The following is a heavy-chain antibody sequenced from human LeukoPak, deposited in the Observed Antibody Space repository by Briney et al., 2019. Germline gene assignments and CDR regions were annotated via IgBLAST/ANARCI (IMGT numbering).Heavy chain of an antibody. D-gene: IGHD3-10*01. Sequence: GSSVKVSCKACGGTFSSYAISWVGQDPGQGREGMGGVWPIFGTATYAQKFHGRVTITADKSTSTAYTELSTLRSEDTSAYYCARYRSGSYRPFDYWGQGTLVTVSS. J-gene: IGHJ4*02. CDR2: VWPIFGTA. CDR1: GGTFSSYA. V-gene: IGHV1-69*06. CDR3: ARYRSGSYRPFDY.